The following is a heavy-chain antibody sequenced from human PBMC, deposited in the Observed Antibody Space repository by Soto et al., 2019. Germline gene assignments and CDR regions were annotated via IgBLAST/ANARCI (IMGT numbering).Heavy chain of an antibody. V-gene: IGHV1-2*04. J-gene: IGHJ4*02. D-gene: IGHD2-2*01. CDR1: GYTFTGQY. CDR3: ARGYCSSTSCHFDY. Sequence: ASVKVSCKASGYTFTGQYIHWVRQAPGQGLEWMGWINPNSGGTNYAQKFQGWVTMTRDTSISTAYMELSRLRSDDTAVYYCARGYCSSTSCHFDYWGQGTLVT. CDR2: INPNSGGT.